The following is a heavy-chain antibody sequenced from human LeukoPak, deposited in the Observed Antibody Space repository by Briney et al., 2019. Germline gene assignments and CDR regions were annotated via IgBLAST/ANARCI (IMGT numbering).Heavy chain of an antibody. CDR2: INHSGST. CDR1: GGSFSGYY. V-gene: IGHV4-34*01. D-gene: IGHD3-22*01. CDR3: ARTYYYDSSGYYRGGWFDP. J-gene: IGHJ5*02. Sequence: SETLSLTCAVYGGSFSGYYWSWIRQPPGKGLEWIGEINHSGSTSYNPSLKSRVTISVDTSKNQFSLKLSSVTAADTAVYYCARTYYYDSSGYYRGGWFDPWGQGTLVTVSS.